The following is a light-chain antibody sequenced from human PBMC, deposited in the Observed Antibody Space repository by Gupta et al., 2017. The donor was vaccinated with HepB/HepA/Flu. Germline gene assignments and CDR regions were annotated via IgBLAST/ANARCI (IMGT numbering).Light chain of an antibody. Sequence: QSVLTQPPSVSAAPGQKVTISCSGSSSNIGNNYVSWYQQLPGTAPKLLIYDNNKRPSGIPDRFSGSKSGTSATLGIXGXQTGDEXDYYCGTWDSSLSACVFGTGTKVTVL. CDR1: SSNIGNNY. J-gene: IGLJ1*01. V-gene: IGLV1-51*01. CDR3: GTWDSSLSACV. CDR2: DNN.